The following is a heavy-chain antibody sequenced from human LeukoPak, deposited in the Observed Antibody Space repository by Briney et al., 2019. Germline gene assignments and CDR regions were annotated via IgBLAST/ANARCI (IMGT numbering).Heavy chain of an antibody. V-gene: IGHV4-39*01. Sequence: PSETLSLTCTVSGGSISGSSYYWGWIRQPPGKGLEWIGSIYYSGSTYYNPSLKSRVTISVDTSKNQFSLKLSSVTAADTAVYYCARRGSYYYDSSGLPTYYFDYWGQGTLVTVSS. D-gene: IGHD3-22*01. CDR2: IYYSGST. CDR3: ARRGSYYYDSSGLPTYYFDY. CDR1: GGSISGSSYY. J-gene: IGHJ4*02.